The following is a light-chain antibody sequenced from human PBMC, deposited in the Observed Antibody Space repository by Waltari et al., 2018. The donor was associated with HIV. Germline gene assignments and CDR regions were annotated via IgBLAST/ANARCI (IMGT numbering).Light chain of an antibody. CDR1: STAVGCYHR. CDR2: EVN. V-gene: IGLV2-23*02. CDR3: CSYAGSSTFYV. Sequence: QSARARPAPAARSPGQSLTIPCAGTSTAVGCYHRVSSYQQHPGKAPKLMIYEVNKRPSGVSNRFSGSKSGDTASLTISGLQAEDEADYYCCSYAGSSTFYVFGTATKVTVL. J-gene: IGLJ1*01.